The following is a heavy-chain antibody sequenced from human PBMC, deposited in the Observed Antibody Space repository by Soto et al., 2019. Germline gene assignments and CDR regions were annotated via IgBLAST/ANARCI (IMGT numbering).Heavy chain of an antibody. D-gene: IGHD5-12*01. CDR2: IYSSGST. V-gene: IGHV4-61*01. J-gene: IGHJ4*02. Sequence: QVQLQESGPGLVKPSETLSLTCTVSGGSVSSGSYYWSWIRQPPGKGLEWIGYIYSSGSTSYNPSPTSRVTISVDTSKNQFSLKLSSVTAADTAVYYCARDGDGYNYWGQGTLVTVSS. CDR3: ARDGDGYNY. CDR1: GGSVSSGSYY.